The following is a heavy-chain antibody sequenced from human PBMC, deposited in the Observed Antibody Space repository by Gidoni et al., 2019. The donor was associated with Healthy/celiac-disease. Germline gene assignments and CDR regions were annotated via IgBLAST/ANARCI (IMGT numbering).Heavy chain of an antibody. D-gene: IGHD2-2*01. V-gene: IGHV5-10-1*01. CDR3: ARHTSWFDP. CDR2: IEPSDSYT. Sequence: EVQLVQSGAEVQQHGESLRISSMGSGYSFTSYWIRWVRQMPGKGREWMVRIEPSDSYTNSSPSFQGHVTISADKSISTACLQWSSLKASDTAMYYCARHTSWFDPWGQGTLVTVSS. CDR1: GYSFTSYW. J-gene: IGHJ5*02.